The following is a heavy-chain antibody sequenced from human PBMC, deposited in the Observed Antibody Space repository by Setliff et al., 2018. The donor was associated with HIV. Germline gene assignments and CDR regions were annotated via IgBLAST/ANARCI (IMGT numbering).Heavy chain of an antibody. Sequence: PGGSLRLSCAASGFTVSDHYMDWVRQAPGKGLEWVGRTRNKARSYTTEYAASVEGRFTISRDDSKNSLYLQMNSLRAEDTAVYYCARDRVVGATLDPLDLWGQGTMVTVSS. D-gene: IGHD1-26*01. CDR2: TRNKARSYTT. CDR3: ARDRVVGATLDPLDL. V-gene: IGHV3-72*01. CDR1: GFTVSDHY. J-gene: IGHJ3*01.